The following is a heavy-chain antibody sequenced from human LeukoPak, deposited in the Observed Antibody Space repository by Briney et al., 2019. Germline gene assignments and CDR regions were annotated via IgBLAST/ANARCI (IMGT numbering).Heavy chain of an antibody. J-gene: IGHJ4*02. V-gene: IGHV3-74*03. CDR1: GFTFSRYW. CDR3: AKDFSYYDSSGSGPDY. CDR2: INSDGSSI. Sequence: PGGSLRLSCVASGFTFSRYWMHWVRQAPGKGLVWVSRINSDGSSITYADSVKGRFTISRDNAKNTLYLQMTSLRVEDTAVYYCAKDFSYYDSSGSGPDYWGQGTLVTVSS. D-gene: IGHD3-22*01.